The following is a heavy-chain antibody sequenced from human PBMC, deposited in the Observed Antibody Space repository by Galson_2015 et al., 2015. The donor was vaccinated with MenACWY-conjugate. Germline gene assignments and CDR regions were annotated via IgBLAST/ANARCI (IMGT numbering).Heavy chain of an antibody. CDR3: ARIRYVPGTRHAEYFQH. CDR2: IDLDDDK. CDR1: GFSLSTSGMC. J-gene: IGHJ1*01. D-gene: IGHD1-1*01. Sequence: PALVKPTQTLTLTCTFSGFSLSTSGMCVSWIRQSPGKALEWLARIDLDDDKYYSTSLKTRLTISKDTSKNQVVLTMTNMDPVDTATYYCARIRYVPGTRHAEYFQHWGQGTLVTVSS. V-gene: IGHV2-70*11.